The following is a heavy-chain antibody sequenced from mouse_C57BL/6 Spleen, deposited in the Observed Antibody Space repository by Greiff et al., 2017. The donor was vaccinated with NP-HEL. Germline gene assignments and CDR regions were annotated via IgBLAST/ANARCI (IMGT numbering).Heavy chain of an antibody. CDR2: IHPNSGST. V-gene: IGHV1-64*01. D-gene: IGHD2-12*01. J-gene: IGHJ4*01. CDR1: GYTFTSYW. Sequence: VQLQQPGAELVKPGASVKLSCKASGYTFTSYWMHWVKQRPGQGLEWIGMIHPNSGSTNYNEKFKSKATLTVDKSSSTAYMQLSSLTSEDSAVYYCARLPHDAMDYWGQGTSVTVSS. CDR3: ARLPHDAMDY.